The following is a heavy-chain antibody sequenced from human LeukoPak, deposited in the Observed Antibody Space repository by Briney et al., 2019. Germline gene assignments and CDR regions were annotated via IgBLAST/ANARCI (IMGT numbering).Heavy chain of an antibody. D-gene: IGHD3-10*01. J-gene: IGHJ4*02. Sequence: ASVKVSCKASGYTFTSYDFNWLRQATGQGPEWMGWMNPNSGATGYAQKFQGRVTMTRDTSTSTVYMELSSLRSEDTAVYYCARESTHYYGSGSYYRTTPSELDYWGQGTLVTVSS. CDR1: GYTFTSYD. CDR3: ARESTHYYGSGSYYRTTPSELDY. V-gene: IGHV1-8*01. CDR2: MNPNSGAT.